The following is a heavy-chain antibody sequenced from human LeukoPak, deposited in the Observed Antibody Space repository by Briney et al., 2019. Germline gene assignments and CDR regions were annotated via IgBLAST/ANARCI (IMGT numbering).Heavy chain of an antibody. J-gene: IGHJ5*02. CDR1: GGSISSYY. CDR3: ARDGGGTGTTWWFDP. V-gene: IGHV4-4*07. CDR2: IYTSGSA. Sequence: SETLSLTRTVSGGSISSYYWSWIRQPAGKGLEWIGRIYTSGSANYNPSLKSRVTMSVDTSKNQFSLKLSSVTAADTAVYYCARDGGGTGTTWWFDPWGQGTLVTVSS. D-gene: IGHD1-1*01.